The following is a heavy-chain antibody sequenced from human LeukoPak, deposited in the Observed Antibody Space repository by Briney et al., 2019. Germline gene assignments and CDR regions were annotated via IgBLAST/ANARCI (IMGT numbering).Heavy chain of an antibody. D-gene: IGHD3-10*01. CDR2: MNPNSGNT. CDR3: ARASGYYGSDWFDP. J-gene: IGHJ5*02. Sequence: ASVKVSCKASGYTFTSYDINWVRQATGQGLEWMGWMNPNSGNTGYAQKFQGRVTITRNTSISTAYMELSSLRPEDTAVYYCARASGYYGSDWFDPWGQGTLVTVSS. V-gene: IGHV1-8*03. CDR1: GYTFTSYD.